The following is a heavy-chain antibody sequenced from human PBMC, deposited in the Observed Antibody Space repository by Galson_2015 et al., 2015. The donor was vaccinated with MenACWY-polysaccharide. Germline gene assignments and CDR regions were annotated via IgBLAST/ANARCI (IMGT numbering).Heavy chain of an antibody. CDR3: AREQDSRSLDY. CDR2: INPNNGGT. D-gene: IGHD4-11*01. J-gene: IGHJ4*02. V-gene: IGHV1-2*02. Sequence: SVKVSCKASGYTFIGYYMHWVRQAPGQGLEWMGWINPNNGGTDFARKFRGRITMTRDTSISTAYMELNRLTSDDTAVYYCAREQDSRSLDYWGPGTLVTVSS. CDR1: GYTFIGYY.